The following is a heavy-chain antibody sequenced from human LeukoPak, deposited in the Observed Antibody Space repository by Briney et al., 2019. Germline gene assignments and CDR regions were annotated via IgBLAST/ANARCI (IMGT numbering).Heavy chain of an antibody. D-gene: IGHD1-26*01. CDR2: IKQDGSEI. CDR3: ARDKIVGATYFDY. J-gene: IGHJ4*02. CDR1: GFTFSSNW. Sequence: GGSLRLSCAASGFTFSSNWMSWVRLAPGKGLEWVANIKQDGSEIYYVDSVRGRFTISRDNAHNSLYLQMNSLRAEETVVYCCARDKIVGATYFDYWGQGTLVTVSS. V-gene: IGHV3-7*01.